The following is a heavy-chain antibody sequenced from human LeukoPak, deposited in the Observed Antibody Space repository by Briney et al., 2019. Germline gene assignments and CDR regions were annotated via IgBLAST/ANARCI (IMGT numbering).Heavy chain of an antibody. CDR1: GGSISSGSYY. Sequence: SETLSLTCTVSGGSISSGSYYWGWIRQPPGKGLEWIGSIYYSGSTYYNPSLKSRVTISVDTTKNQFPLKLTSVTAADTGVYYCARQAHCTSGLCYPFDYWGQGTLVTVSS. CDR2: IYYSGST. J-gene: IGHJ4*02. D-gene: IGHD2-8*01. CDR3: ARQAHCTSGLCYPFDY. V-gene: IGHV4-39*01.